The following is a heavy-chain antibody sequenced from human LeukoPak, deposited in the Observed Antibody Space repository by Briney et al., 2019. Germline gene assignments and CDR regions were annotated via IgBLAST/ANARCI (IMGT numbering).Heavy chain of an antibody. CDR3: ARGGAGIAFYYYYMDV. CDR1: GGSISSGSYY. Sequence: SETLSLTCTVSGGSISSGSYYWSWIRQPAGKGLEWIGRIYTSGSTNYNPSLKSRVTISVDTSKSQFSLKLSSVTAADTAVYYCARGGAGIAFYYYYMDVWGKGTTVTVSS. CDR2: IYTSGST. D-gene: IGHD6-13*01. V-gene: IGHV4-61*02. J-gene: IGHJ6*03.